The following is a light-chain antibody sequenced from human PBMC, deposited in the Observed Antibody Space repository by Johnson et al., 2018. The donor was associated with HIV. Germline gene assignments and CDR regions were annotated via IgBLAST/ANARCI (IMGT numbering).Light chain of an antibody. CDR1: SSNIGNNY. Sequence: QSVLTQPPSVSAAPGQKVTISCSGSSSNIGNNYVSWYQQLPGTAPKLLIYYNNKRPSGIPDRFSGSTSGASATLAITGLQTGDEADYYCGTWDNSLKAEVFGTGTKVTVL. CDR3: GTWDNSLKAEV. V-gene: IGLV1-51*01. J-gene: IGLJ1*01. CDR2: YNN.